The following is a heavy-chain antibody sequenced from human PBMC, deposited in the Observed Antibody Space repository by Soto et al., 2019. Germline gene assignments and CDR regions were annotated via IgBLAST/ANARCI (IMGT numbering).Heavy chain of an antibody. V-gene: IGHV1-18*01. J-gene: IGHJ5*02. CDR1: GYTFTSYG. D-gene: IGHD2-15*01. CDR3: ARTEGGYCSGGSCYEENWFDP. CDR2: ISAYNGNT. Sequence: QVQLVQSGAEVKKPGASVKVSCKASGYTFTSYGISWVRQAPGQGLEWMGWISAYNGNTNYAQKLQGRVTMTNDTSTSTAYMELRSLRSDDTAVYYCARTEGGYCSGGSCYEENWFDPWGQGTLVTVSS.